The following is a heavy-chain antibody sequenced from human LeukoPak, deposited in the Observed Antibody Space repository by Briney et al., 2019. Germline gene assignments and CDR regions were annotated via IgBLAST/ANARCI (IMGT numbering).Heavy chain of an antibody. CDR2: IKQDGTEE. V-gene: IGHV3-7*03. J-gene: IGHJ6*03. CDR1: GFTFTTYW. CDR3: AKDRYSSGYYYYYMDV. Sequence: GGSLRLSCAASGFTFTTYWMSWVRQAPGKGLEWVANIKQDGTEEYYVDSVKGRFTISRDNAKNSLYLQMNSLRTEDTAVYYCAKDRYSSGYYYYYMDVWGKGTTVTVSS. D-gene: IGHD3-22*01.